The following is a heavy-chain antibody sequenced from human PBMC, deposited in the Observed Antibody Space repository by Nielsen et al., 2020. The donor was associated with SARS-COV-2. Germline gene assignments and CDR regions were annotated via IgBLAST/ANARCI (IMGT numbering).Heavy chain of an antibody. CDR2: ISGSGGST. J-gene: IGHJ4*02. D-gene: IGHD2-2*01. CDR3: AKDRYQGVDY. CDR1: GFTFSSYA. V-gene: IGHV3-23*01. Sequence: GESLKISCAASGFTFSSYAMSWVRQAPGKGLEWVSAISGSGGSTYYADSVKGRFTISRDNSKNTLYLQMNSLRAEDTAVYYCAKDRYQGVDYWGQGTLVTVSS.